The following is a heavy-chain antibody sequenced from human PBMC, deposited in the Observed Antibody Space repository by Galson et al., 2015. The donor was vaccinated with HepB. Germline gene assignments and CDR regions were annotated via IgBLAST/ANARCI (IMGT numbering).Heavy chain of an antibody. CDR3: AREFYNSGSPYFDY. D-gene: IGHD5-12*01. J-gene: IGHJ4*02. CDR1: GGTLSSYA. V-gene: IGHV1-69*13. Sequence: SVKVSCKASGGTLSSYAISWVRQAPGKGLEWMGGIIPIFFTANYAQRFQGKVTITADESTSKAYMELSSLRSEDTAVYYCAREFYNSGSPYFDYWGQGTLVTVSS. CDR2: IIPIFFTA.